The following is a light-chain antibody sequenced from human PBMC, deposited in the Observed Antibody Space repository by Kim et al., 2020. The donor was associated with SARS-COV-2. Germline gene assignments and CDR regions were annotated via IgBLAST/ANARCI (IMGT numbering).Light chain of an antibody. J-gene: IGLJ1*01. CDR3: QSYDRSLSLYV. CDR2: GND. CDR1: SSNIGTGYD. V-gene: IGLV1-40*01. Sequence: QSVLTQPPSVSGAPGQRVTISCTGSSSNIGTGYDVHWYQQLPGTAPKLLIAGNDNRPSGVPDRFSDSKSGASASLTITGLQAEDEADYYCQSYDRSLSLYVFGTGTKVTVL.